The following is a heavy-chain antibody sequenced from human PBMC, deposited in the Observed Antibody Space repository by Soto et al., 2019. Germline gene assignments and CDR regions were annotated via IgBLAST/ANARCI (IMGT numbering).Heavy chain of an antibody. J-gene: IGHJ6*03. CDR2: ISYDGSNK. Sequence: GGSLRLSCAASGFTFSSYAMHWVRQAPGKGLEWVAVISYDGSNKYYADSVKGRFTISRDNSKNTLYLQMNSLRAEDTAVYYCAKFGYRGEHYYYYYMDVWGKGTTVTVSS. CDR1: GFTFSSYA. D-gene: IGHD1-26*01. V-gene: IGHV3-30-3*02. CDR3: AKFGYRGEHYYYYYMDV.